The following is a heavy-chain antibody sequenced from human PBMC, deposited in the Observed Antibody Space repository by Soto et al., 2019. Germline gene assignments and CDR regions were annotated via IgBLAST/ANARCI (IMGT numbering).Heavy chain of an antibody. CDR3: AREKPYSSSWYHDY. Sequence: QVQLQQWGAGLLKPSETLSLTCAVYGGSFSGYYWSWIRQPPGKGLEWIGEINHSGSTNYNPSLKRRVTISVDTSKNQFSRKLSSVTAADTAVYYCAREKPYSSSWYHDYWGQGTLVTVSS. V-gene: IGHV4-34*01. D-gene: IGHD6-13*01. J-gene: IGHJ4*02. CDR1: GGSFSGYY. CDR2: INHSGST.